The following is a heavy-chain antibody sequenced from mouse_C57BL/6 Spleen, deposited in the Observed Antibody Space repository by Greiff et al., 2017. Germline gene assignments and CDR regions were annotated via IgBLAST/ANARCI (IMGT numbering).Heavy chain of an antibody. V-gene: IGHV1-80*01. CDR2: IYPGDGDT. CDR3: ARRCDGCSYFDY. J-gene: IGHJ2*01. Sequence: VTLQQSGAELVKPGASVKISCKASGYAFSSYWMNWVKQRPGKGLEWIGQIYPGDGDTNYNGKFKGKATLTADKSSSTDYMQLSSLTSEDSAVDFCARRCDGCSYFDYWGKGTTLTVSS. D-gene: IGHD1-1*01. CDR1: GYAFSSYW.